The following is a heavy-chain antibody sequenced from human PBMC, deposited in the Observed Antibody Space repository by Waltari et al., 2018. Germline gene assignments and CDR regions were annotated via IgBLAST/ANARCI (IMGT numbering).Heavy chain of an antibody. CDR1: GFTFSDFA. D-gene: IGHD4-4*01. CDR3: ATITTPSDH. J-gene: IGHJ4*02. V-gene: IGHV3-73*01. Sequence: DVFLVESGGGLVQPGGSLKISCEASGFTFSDFAMPWVRQPSGKGLEWVGLGKNKGKHYGTAYGESVRGRFTISRDDSKNTAFLQMNSLEPDDTAVYYCATITTPSDHWGQGTLVVVSS. CDR2: GKNKGKHYGT.